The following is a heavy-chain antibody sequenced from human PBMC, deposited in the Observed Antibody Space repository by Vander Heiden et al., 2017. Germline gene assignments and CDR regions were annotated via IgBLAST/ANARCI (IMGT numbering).Heavy chain of an antibody. J-gene: IGHJ4*02. Sequence: EVQLVEAGGGLVQPGGSLTLSCAATGFTFSGSAMHWVRQASGKGLGWVGRIRSKANSYATAYAASVKGRFTISRDDSKNTAYLQMNSLKTEDTAVYYCTTHYDFWSGYSFDYWGQGTLVTVSS. V-gene: IGHV3-73*02. D-gene: IGHD3-3*01. CDR2: IRSKANSYAT. CDR3: TTHYDFWSGYSFDY. CDR1: GFTFSGSA.